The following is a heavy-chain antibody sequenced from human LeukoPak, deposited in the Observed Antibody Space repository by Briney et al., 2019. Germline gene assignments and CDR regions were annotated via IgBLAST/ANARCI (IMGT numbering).Heavy chain of an antibody. CDR1: GYMFSNYG. D-gene: IGHD2-21*02. CDR2: ISPYNGNT. J-gene: IGHJ4*02. CDR3: ARGTRLVSDTSFDF. Sequence: GASVKVSCKTSGYMFSNYGITWVRQAPGQRLEWMGWISPYNGNTDHSQQFQDRLSMTTDTSTSTAYMELRSLRSDDTAVYYCARGTRLVSDTSFDFWGQGTLVTVSS. V-gene: IGHV1-18*01.